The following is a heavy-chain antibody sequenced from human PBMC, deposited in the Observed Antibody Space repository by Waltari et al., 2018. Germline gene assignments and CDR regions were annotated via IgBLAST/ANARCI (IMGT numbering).Heavy chain of an antibody. CDR3: ARETADFDV. CDR1: GFTFSDYA. J-gene: IGHJ3*01. V-gene: IGHV3-30*01. D-gene: IGHD2-21*02. Sequence: QMQLVESGGDVVQPGRSLRLSCAASGFTFSDYAIHWVRQAPGKGLEWVAFISYDGTSKFYAESVKGRFTVSRDNSKNTLYLEMDSLKVEDTSIYYCARETADFDVWGQGTMVTVSS. CDR2: ISYDGTSK.